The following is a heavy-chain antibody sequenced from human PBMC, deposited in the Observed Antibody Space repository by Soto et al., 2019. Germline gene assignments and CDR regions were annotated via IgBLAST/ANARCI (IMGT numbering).Heavy chain of an antibody. CDR2: IYYSGST. Sequence: SETLSLTCTVSGGSISSGGYYWSWIRQHPGKGLEWIGYIYYSGSTYYNPSLKSRVTISVDTSKNHFFLKLSSVTAADTAVYYCATDLDIGYCSGGSCHGAFDIWGQGTMVTVS. D-gene: IGHD2-15*01. CDR1: GGSISSGGYY. CDR3: ATDLDIGYCSGGSCHGAFDI. V-gene: IGHV4-31*03. J-gene: IGHJ3*02.